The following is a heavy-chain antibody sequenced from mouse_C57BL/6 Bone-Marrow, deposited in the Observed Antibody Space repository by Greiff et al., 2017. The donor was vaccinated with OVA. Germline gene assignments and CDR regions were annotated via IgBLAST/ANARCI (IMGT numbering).Heavy chain of an antibody. CDR3: ARYCRIRGCLFDY. Sequence: QVQLKQSGAELVRPGTSVKMSCKASGYTFTNYWIGWAKQRPGHGLEWIGDIYPGGGYTNYNEKFKGKATLTADKSSSTAYMQFSSLTSEDSAIYYCARYCRIRGCLFDYWGQGTTLTVSS. J-gene: IGHJ2*01. CDR2: IYPGGGYT. CDR1: GYTFTNYW. V-gene: IGHV1-63*01.